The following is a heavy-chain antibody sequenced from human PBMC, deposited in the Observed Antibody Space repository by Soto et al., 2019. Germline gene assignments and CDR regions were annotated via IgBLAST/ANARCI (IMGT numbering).Heavy chain of an antibody. CDR3: ARRTNSGSYYKRGLYYFDY. V-gene: IGHV5-51*01. CDR2: IYPGDSDT. J-gene: IGHJ4*02. Sequence: PGESLKISCKGSGYSFTSYWIGWVRQMPGKGLEWMGIIYPGDSDTRYSPSFQGQVTISADKSISTAYLQWSSLKASDTAMYYCARRTNSGSYYKRGLYYFDYWGQGTLVTVPS. D-gene: IGHD3-10*01. CDR1: GYSFTSYW.